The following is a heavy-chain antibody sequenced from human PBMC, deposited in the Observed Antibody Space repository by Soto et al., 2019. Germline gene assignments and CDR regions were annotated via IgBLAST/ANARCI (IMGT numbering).Heavy chain of an antibody. CDR3: AKVYGSGSYDSY. CDR1: GFTFSSYA. CDR2: ISGSGGNT. V-gene: IGHV3-23*01. J-gene: IGHJ4*02. Sequence: EVQLLESGGGLVQPGGSLRLSCAVSGFTFSSYAMSWVRQAPGKGLEWVSGISGSGGNTYYSDSVKGRFTISRDKSKNTLYLQMNSLRAEDTAVYSCAKVYGSGSYDSYWGQGVLVTVSS. D-gene: IGHD3-10*01.